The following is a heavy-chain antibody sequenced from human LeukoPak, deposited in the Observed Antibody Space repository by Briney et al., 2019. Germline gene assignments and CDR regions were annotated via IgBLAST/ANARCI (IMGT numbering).Heavy chain of an antibody. D-gene: IGHD5-24*01. J-gene: IGHJ4*02. Sequence: SETLSLTCTVSGGSVNGYYWNWIRQPPGKGLEWIGYIYYSGSTNYNPSLKSRVTISGDTSKNQFSLKLSSVTAADTAVYYCARGDGYNEGYFDYWGQGTLVTVSS. CDR1: GGSVNGYY. CDR2: IYYSGST. V-gene: IGHV4-59*02. CDR3: ARGDGYNEGYFDY.